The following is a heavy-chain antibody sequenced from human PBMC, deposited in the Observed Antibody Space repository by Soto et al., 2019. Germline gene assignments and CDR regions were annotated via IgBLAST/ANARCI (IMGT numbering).Heavy chain of an antibody. CDR2: INAGNGNT. CDR3: ARSGSLGATSYFDY. Sequence: ASVKVSCKASGYTFTSYAMHWVRQAPGQRLEWMGWINAGNGNTKYSQKFQGRVTMTRDTSTSTVYMELSSLRSEDTAVYYCARSGSLGATSYFDYWGQGTLVTVSS. J-gene: IGHJ4*02. D-gene: IGHD1-26*01. V-gene: IGHV1-3*01. CDR1: GYTFTSYA.